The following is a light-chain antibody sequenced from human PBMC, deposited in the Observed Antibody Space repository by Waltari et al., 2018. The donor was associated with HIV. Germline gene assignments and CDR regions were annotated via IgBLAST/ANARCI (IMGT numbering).Light chain of an antibody. CDR3: RQFNSYPLT. CDR2: DAS. CDR1: QVLISP. J-gene: IGKJ4*01. V-gene: IGKV1-13*02. Sequence: AIQLTHSPSSLSASVGDRVTIPCRARQVLISPLAWYQLKPGKSPKHLIYDASTLKSGVPSRFRGSGSGTDFTLTISSLQPVDFATYYCRQFNSYPLTFGGGSKVELQ.